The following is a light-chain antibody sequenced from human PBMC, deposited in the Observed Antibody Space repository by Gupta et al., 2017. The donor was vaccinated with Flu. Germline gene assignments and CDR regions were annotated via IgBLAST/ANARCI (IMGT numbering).Light chain of an antibody. Sequence: EIVMTQSPATLSVSPGERATLSCRASQSVSSNLAWYQQKPGQAPRLLIYGASTRATGIPARFSGSGSGTEFTLTISSLQSEEFAVYYCQQYNRGVTFGPGTKVEIK. CDR1: QSVSSN. CDR3: QQYNRGVT. CDR2: GAS. V-gene: IGKV3-15*01. J-gene: IGKJ3*01.